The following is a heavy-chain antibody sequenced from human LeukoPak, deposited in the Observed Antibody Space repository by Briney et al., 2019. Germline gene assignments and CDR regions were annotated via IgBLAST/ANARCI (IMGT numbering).Heavy chain of an antibody. J-gene: IGHJ4*02. CDR2: ISDSGDTT. Sequence: GGSLRLSCAASGFTFSSYAMDWVRQAPGKGLEWVSVISDSGDTTYYADSVKGRFTISRDNSKNTLYLQMNSLRAEDTAVYYCAKDYGGLYYYDSSGYHYFDYWGQGTLVTVSS. V-gene: IGHV3-23*01. CDR3: AKDYGGLYYYDSSGYHYFDY. D-gene: IGHD3-22*01. CDR1: GFTFSSYA.